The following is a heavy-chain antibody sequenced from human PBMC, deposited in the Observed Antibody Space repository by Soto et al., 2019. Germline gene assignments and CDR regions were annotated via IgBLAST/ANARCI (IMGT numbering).Heavy chain of an antibody. Sequence: SLLLSCAASGFTFSSYAMHWVRQAPGKGLEWVAVISYDGSNKYYADSVKGRFTISRDNSKNTLYLQMNSLRAEDTAVYYCARGGSYHFDLSGQGNLVTVSA. J-gene: IGHJ4*02. CDR1: GFTFSSYA. CDR3: ARGGSYHFDL. V-gene: IGHV3-30-3*01. CDR2: ISYDGSNK. D-gene: IGHD1-26*01.